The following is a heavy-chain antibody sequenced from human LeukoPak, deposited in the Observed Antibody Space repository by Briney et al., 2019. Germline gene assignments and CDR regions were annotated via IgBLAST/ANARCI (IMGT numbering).Heavy chain of an antibody. CDR1: GFTFSSYS. D-gene: IGHD2-15*01. V-gene: IGHV3-21*01. J-gene: IGHJ4*02. CDR3: ARDGPGWSRDY. Sequence: GGSLRLSCAASGFTFSSYSMHWLRQAPGKGLEWVSSISSNSDYIYYADSVKGRFTISGANAEKSLYLQMNSLRAEDTAVFYFARDGPGWSRDYWGQGTQVTVSS. CDR2: ISSNSDYI.